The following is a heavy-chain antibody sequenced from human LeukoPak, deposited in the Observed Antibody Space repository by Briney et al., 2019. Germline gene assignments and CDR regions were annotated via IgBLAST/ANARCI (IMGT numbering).Heavy chain of an antibody. CDR1: GGTFSSYA. CDR2: IIPIFGTA. Sequence: SVKVSCKASGGTFSSYAISWVRQAPGQGLEWMGGIIPIFGTANYAQKFQGRVTITADKSTSTAYMELSSLRSEDTAVYYCARGPRYGSGSYYKPSYYYYMDVWGKGTTVTVSS. CDR3: ARGPRYGSGSYYKPSYYYYMDV. D-gene: IGHD3-10*01. J-gene: IGHJ6*03. V-gene: IGHV1-69*06.